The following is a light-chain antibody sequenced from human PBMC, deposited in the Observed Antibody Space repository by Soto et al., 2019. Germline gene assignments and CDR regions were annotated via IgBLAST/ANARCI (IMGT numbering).Light chain of an antibody. CDR2: GAS. V-gene: IGKV3-15*01. Sequence: EVVMTQSPATLSASPGERATLSCWASETVATNLAWYQQKPGQAPRLLISGASTRAAGISDRFRGSGSGTEFTLTISSFRSEDSGIYYCQQYFEWPPMTFGQGTKVEI. CDR3: QQYFEWPPMT. J-gene: IGKJ1*01. CDR1: ETVATN.